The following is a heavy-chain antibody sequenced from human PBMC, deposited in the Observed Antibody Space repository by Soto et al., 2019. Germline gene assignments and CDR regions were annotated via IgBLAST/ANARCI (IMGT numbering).Heavy chain of an antibody. CDR3: AASTFLSGVSGYFHLDF. CDR2: IIPIYDSP. D-gene: IGHD3-3*01. J-gene: IGHJ4*02. V-gene: IGHV1-69*06. Sequence: ASVKVSCKASGDTFNNYAISWVRQAPGQGLQWMGGIIPIYDSPSYAQGSHNRVTITADRSTSTAHLELNGLTSEDMAVYYCAASTFLSGVSGYFHLDFWGQGTLVTVSA. CDR1: GDTFNNYA.